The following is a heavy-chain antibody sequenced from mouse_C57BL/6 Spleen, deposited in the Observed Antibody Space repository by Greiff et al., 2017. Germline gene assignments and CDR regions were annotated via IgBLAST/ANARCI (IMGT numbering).Heavy chain of an antibody. J-gene: IGHJ1*03. V-gene: IGHV5-4*01. Sequence: DVMLVESGGGLVKPGGSLKLSCAASGFTFSSYAMSWVRQTPEKRLEWVATISDGGSYTYYPDNVQGRFTISRNNAKNNQYLQMSHLKAEDTALYYCGGDRGESYWYFDVWGTGTTVTVSS. CDR3: GGDRGESYWYFDV. CDR1: GFTFSSYA. D-gene: IGHD3-1*01. CDR2: ISDGGSYT.